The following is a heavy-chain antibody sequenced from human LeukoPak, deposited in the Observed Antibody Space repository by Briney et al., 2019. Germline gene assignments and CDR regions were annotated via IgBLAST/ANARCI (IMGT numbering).Heavy chain of an antibody. J-gene: IGHJ4*02. CDR3: ASLGEDIVVVPAAADH. V-gene: IGHV3-48*04. Sequence: GGSLRLSCAASGFTFSSYSMNWVRQAPGKGLEWVSSISSSSSTIYYADSVKGRFTISRDNAKNSLYLQMNSLRAEDTAVYYCASLGEDIVVVPAAADHWGQGTLVTVSS. CDR2: ISSSSSTI. CDR1: GFTFSSYS. D-gene: IGHD2-2*01.